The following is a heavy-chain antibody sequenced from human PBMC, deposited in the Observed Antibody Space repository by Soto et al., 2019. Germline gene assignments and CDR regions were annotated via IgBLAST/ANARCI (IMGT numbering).Heavy chain of an antibody. CDR3: AKVGYYDSSGHNWFDP. V-gene: IGHV3-23*01. D-gene: IGHD3-22*01. Sequence: GGSLRLSCAVSGFTFSSYVMSWVRQAPGKGLEWVSAISGSGGSTYYADSVKGRFTISRDNSKNTLYLQMNSLRADDTAVYYCAKVGYYDSSGHNWFDPWGQGTLVTVSA. CDR2: ISGSGGST. CDR1: GFTFSSYV. J-gene: IGHJ5*02.